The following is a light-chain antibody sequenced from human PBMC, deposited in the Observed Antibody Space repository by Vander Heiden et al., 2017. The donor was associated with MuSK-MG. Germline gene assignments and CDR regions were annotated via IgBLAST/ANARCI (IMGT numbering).Light chain of an antibody. Sequence: DIQMTQSPSSLSASVGDRVTITCQASQDISNYLNWFQQKPGKAPKFLIYDASNVETGVPSRFSGSGSGTDFTLTISSLQVEDIATYYCQQNDNLPLTFGGGTKVEIK. V-gene: IGKV1-33*01. J-gene: IGKJ4*01. CDR2: DAS. CDR1: QDISNY. CDR3: QQNDNLPLT.